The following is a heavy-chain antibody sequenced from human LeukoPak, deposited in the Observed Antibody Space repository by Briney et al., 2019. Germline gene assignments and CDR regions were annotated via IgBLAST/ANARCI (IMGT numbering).Heavy chain of an antibody. CDR1: GYSFTSYW. V-gene: IGHV5-51*01. D-gene: IGHD2-2*01. Sequence: GESLKISCKGSGYSFTSYWIGWVRQMPGKGLEWMGIIYPGDSDTRYSPSFQGQVTISADKSISTAYLQWSSLKASDTAMYYCARREVLGYCSSTSCYEGAFDIWGQGTMVTASS. CDR2: IYPGDSDT. J-gene: IGHJ3*02. CDR3: ARREVLGYCSSTSCYEGAFDI.